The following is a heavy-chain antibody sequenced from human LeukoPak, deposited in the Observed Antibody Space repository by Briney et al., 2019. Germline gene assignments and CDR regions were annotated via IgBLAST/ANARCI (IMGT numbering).Heavy chain of an antibody. CDR2: ISYDGSNK. CDR1: GFTFSSYG. D-gene: IGHD2-2*01. V-gene: IGHV3-30*03. CDR3: ARGILGYCSSTSCYHWFDP. Sequence: GGSLRLSCAASGFTFSSYGMHWVRQAPGKGLEWVAVISYDGSNKYYADSVKGRFTISRDNSKNTLCLQMNSLRAEDTAVYYCARGILGYCSSTSCYHWFDPWGQGTLVTVSS. J-gene: IGHJ5*02.